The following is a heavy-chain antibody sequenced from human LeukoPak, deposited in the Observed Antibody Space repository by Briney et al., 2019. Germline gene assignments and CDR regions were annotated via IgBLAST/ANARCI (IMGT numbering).Heavy chain of an antibody. J-gene: IGHJ4*02. V-gene: IGHV3-48*02. CDR2: INTIGNRI. CDR3: AREGFYSGYDR. D-gene: IGHD5-12*01. CDR1: GFTFSRYS. Sequence: GGSLRLSCAASGFTFSRYSMNWVRQAPGKGLEWVSYINTIGNRISYADSVKDRFTISRDNGKNSLSLQMNSLRDDDSAVYYCAREGFYSGYDRWGQGTLVTVSS.